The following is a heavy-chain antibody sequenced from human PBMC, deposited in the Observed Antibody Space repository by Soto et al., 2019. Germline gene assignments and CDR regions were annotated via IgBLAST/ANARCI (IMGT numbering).Heavy chain of an antibody. CDR1: GYTFTNFY. D-gene: IGHD3-22*01. CDR2: INPSGGRT. V-gene: IGHV1-46*01. Sequence: QVQVAQSGAEVQKPGASVKVACKASGYTFTNFYIHWVRQATGQGLEWMGIINPSGGRTTYAQKFLGRDTMTRNTSKSTVYMELSSLRSEDTAVYYCARADYYGSSGYHLDYWGQGTLVTVSS. CDR3: ARADYYGSSGYHLDY. J-gene: IGHJ4*02.